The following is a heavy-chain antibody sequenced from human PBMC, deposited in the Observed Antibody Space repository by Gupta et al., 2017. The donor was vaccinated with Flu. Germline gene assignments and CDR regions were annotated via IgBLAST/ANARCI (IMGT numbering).Heavy chain of an antibody. CDR3: ARNRGWEQFDY. CDR1: GFTFSDSW. CDR2: INQDGSTK. J-gene: IGHJ4*02. V-gene: IGHV3-7*01. Sequence: EVQLVESGGGLVQPGGSLRLSWAASGFTFSDSWMNWVRQAPGKGLEWLANINQDGSTKNYVDSLECRFTVSRDNAKNSLYLQMDSLRAEDTAVYFCARNRGWEQFDYWGQGTLVTVSS. D-gene: IGHD5-24*01.